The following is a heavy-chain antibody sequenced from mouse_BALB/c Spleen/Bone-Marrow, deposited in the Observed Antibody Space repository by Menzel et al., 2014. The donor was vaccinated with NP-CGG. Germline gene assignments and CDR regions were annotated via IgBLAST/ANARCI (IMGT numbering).Heavy chain of an antibody. J-gene: IGHJ1*01. D-gene: IGHD2-4*01. V-gene: IGHV4-1*02. Sequence: EVQVVESGGGLVQPGGSLKLSCAASGFDFSRYWMSWVRQAPGKGLEWIGEINPDSSTINYTPSLKDKFIISRDNAKNTLYLQMSKARSEDTALYYCARLYYDYDDVFYWYFDVWGAGTTVTVSS. CDR1: GFDFSRYW. CDR3: ARLYYDYDDVFYWYFDV. CDR2: INPDSSTI.